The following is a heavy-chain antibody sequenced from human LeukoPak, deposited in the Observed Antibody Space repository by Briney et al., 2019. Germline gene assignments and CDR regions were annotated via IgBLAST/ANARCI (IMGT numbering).Heavy chain of an antibody. CDR1: GDSIRSNY. Sequence: SETLSLTCIVSGDSIRSNYWSWIRQPPGKTLEWIGYIYYSGSTYYNPSLRSRVTMSVDTSKNQFSLKLSSVTAADTAVYYCARGTRNKYYYGSGSLDYWGQGTLVTVSS. D-gene: IGHD3-10*01. V-gene: IGHV4-59*01. J-gene: IGHJ4*02. CDR3: ARGTRNKYYYGSGSLDY. CDR2: IYYSGST.